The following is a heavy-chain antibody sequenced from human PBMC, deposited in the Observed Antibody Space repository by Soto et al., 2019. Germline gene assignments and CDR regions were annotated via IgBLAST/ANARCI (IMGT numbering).Heavy chain of an antibody. J-gene: IGHJ6*02. CDR2: ISYDGSNK. D-gene: IGHD1-1*01. Sequence: VGSLRLSCAASGFTFSSYGMHWVRQAPGKGLEWVAVISYDGSNKYYADSVKGRFTISRDNSKNTLYLQMNSLRAEDTAVYYCARSDHEVPYYGMDVWGQGTTVTVSS. V-gene: IGHV3-30*03. CDR3: ARSDHEVPYYGMDV. CDR1: GFTFSSYG.